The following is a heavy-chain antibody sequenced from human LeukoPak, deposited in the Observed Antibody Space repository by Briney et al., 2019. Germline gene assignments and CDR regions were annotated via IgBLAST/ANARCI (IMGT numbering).Heavy chain of an antibody. V-gene: IGHV3-21*06. J-gene: IGHJ6*03. CDR3: AKPPRIAKSYMDV. CDR1: VFTFSTYN. Sequence: GGSLRLSCAACVFTFSTYNMNWVRQAPGKGLEWVSSITSSSRYTFYADSVKGRFTISRDNAKNSLYLQMNSLRAEDTAIYYCAKPPRIAKSYMDVWGKGTTVTVSS. CDR2: ITSSSRYT. D-gene: IGHD6-13*01.